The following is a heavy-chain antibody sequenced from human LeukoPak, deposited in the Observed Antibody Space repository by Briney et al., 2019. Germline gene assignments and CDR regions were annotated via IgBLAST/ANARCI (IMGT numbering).Heavy chain of an antibody. CDR2: ISYDGVYK. J-gene: IGHJ4*02. Sequence: GWSPTLSYVASGFTFSTYGMHWVRQAPGKGPEWVAVISYDGVYKYYGDPVKGRFTIPRDNSKNTLYLQMNSLRAEDTAVYYCAKDQTVVGASSFDYWGQGTLVTVSS. D-gene: IGHD2-15*01. V-gene: IGHV3-30*18. CDR3: AKDQTVVGASSFDY. CDR1: GFTFSTYG.